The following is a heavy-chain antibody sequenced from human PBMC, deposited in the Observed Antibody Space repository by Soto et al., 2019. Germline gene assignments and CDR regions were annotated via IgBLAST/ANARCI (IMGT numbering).Heavy chain of an antibody. D-gene: IGHD3-10*01. J-gene: IGHJ2*01. V-gene: IGHV3-74*01. Sequence: EVQLVESGGGLVQPGGSLRLSCAASGFTFSIYWMHWVRQAPGKGLVWVSRINSDGSSTSYADSVKGRFTISRDNAKXXLYLQMNSLRAEDTAVYYCARDGITLVRGVWHFDLWGRGTLVTVSS. CDR1: GFTFSIYW. CDR2: INSDGSST. CDR3: ARDGITLVRGVWHFDL.